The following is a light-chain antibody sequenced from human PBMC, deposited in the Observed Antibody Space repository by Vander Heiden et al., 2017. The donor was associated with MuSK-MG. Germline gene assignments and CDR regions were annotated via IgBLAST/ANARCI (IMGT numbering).Light chain of an antibody. CDR2: GNS. Sequence: SVLTQPPSASGAPGQRVTSSCTGSSANIGAGYDVHGYQQLPGTAPKLLIYGNSNRPSGVPDRFSGSKSGTSASLAITGLQAEDEADYYCQSYDSSLSGYVFGTGTKVTVL. CDR1: SANIGAGYD. CDR3: QSYDSSLSGYV. J-gene: IGLJ1*01. V-gene: IGLV1-40*01.